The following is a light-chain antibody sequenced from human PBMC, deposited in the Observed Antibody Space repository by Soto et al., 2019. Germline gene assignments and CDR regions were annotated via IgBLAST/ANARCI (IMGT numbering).Light chain of an antibody. Sequence: DIQMTQSPSTLSASVGDRVTITCRASQSSSSWLAWYQQKPGKAPKLLIYDASSLESGVPSRFSGSGSGTEFTLTISSLQPDDFATYYCRQYNSYSWTFGQGTKVEIK. V-gene: IGKV1-5*01. CDR3: RQYNSYSWT. J-gene: IGKJ1*01. CDR2: DAS. CDR1: QSSSSW.